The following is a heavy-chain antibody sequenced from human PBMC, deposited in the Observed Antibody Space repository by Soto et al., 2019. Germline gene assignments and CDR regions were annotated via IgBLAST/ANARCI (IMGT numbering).Heavy chain of an antibody. Sequence: PWWSLKRSCSAFVVTFISYNMNCFRQAPGEGLEWVAVIAFDGGNKYYADSVRGRFTISRDNSKNTPYLQMNSLRAEDTAVYYCAKERMEQYQALPFLDYWRQVTPVIVSS. D-gene: IGHD2-2*01. J-gene: IGHJ4*02. V-gene: IGHV3-30*18. CDR2: IAFDGGNK. CDR3: AKERMEQYQALPFLDY. CDR1: VVTFISYN.